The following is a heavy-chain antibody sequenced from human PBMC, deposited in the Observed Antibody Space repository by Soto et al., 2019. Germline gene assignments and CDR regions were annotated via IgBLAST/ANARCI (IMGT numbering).Heavy chain of an antibody. CDR2: IYYSGST. J-gene: IGHJ6*02. CDR3: ARGEVATTGPYGMDV. CDR1: GGSISSYY. D-gene: IGHD5-12*01. V-gene: IGHV4-59*01. Sequence: PSETLSLTCTVSGGSISSYYWSWIRQPPGKGLEWIGYIYYSGSTNYNPSLKSRVTISVDTSKNQFSLKLSSVTAADTAVYYCARGEVATTGPYGMDVWGQGTTVTVS.